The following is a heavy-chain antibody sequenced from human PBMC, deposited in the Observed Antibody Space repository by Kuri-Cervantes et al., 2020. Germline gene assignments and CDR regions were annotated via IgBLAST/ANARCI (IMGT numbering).Heavy chain of an antibody. CDR3: AKVWGGGDYYDH. Sequence: LSLTCAASGFTFSSYAMHWVRQAPGKGLEWVALIWYDGSKKYYADSVKGRFTISRDNSKNTLYLQLNSLRAEDTAMYYCAKVWGGGDYYDHWGQGTLVTVSS. D-gene: IGHD2-21*01. J-gene: IGHJ4*02. CDR1: GFTFSSYA. CDR2: IWYDGSKK. V-gene: IGHV3-30*02.